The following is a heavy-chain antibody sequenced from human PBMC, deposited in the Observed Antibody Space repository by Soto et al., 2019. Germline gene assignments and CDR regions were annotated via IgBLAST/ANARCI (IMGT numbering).Heavy chain of an antibody. D-gene: IGHD1-1*01. V-gene: IGHV3-23*01. CDR3: TTGPFIAGDY. J-gene: IGHJ4*02. CDR2: ITSSGDST. CDR1: GFPFSNFA. Sequence: EVQLLESGGGLVQPGGSLRLSCGASGFPFSNFAMSWVRQAPGKGLEWVSVITSSGDSTYFADSVKGRFTISRDNSKNTLYLQLNSLRAEDTAIYYCTTGPFIAGDYWGQGTLVTVSS.